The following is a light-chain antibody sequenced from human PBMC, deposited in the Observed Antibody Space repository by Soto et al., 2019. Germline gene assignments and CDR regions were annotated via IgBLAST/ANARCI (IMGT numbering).Light chain of an antibody. Sequence: IKMTQSPSSLSASVGGRVTITCQASEDISNYLNWYQQKPGKAPNVLISDASNLETGVPSRFSGSRSGTDFTFTISSLQPEYIATYYCQQYADLPLTFGGGTKVEIK. J-gene: IGKJ4*01. CDR1: EDISNY. V-gene: IGKV1-33*01. CDR3: QQYADLPLT. CDR2: DAS.